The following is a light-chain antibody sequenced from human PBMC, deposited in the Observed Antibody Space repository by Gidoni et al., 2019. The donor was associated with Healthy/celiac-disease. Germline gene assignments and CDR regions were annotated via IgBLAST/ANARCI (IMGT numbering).Light chain of an antibody. CDR1: QSVSSSY. CDR2: GAS. Sequence: ELVLTPPPGTPSLAPGERATLSCSASQSVSSSYLPWYQQKPGQAPRLLIYGASSRATGIPDRFSGSGSGTDFTLTISRLEPEDFAVYYCQQYGSSPQTFXQXTKVEIK. V-gene: IGKV3-20*01. CDR3: QQYGSSPQT. J-gene: IGKJ1*01.